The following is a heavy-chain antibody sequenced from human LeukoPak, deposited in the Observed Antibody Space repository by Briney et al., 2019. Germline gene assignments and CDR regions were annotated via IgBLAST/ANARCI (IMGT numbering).Heavy chain of an antibody. J-gene: IGHJ4*02. CDR2: INPSGGST. CDR1: GYTFISYF. D-gene: IGHD2-21*02. V-gene: IGHV1-46*01. CDR3: ARSGGDAIRPFDY. Sequence: ASVKVSCKASGYTFISYFIHWVRQAPGQGLEWMGIINPSGGSTRYAQKFQGRVTMTRDTSTSTVYMEMSSLRPEDTAVYYCARSGGDAIRPFDYWGQGTLVTVSS.